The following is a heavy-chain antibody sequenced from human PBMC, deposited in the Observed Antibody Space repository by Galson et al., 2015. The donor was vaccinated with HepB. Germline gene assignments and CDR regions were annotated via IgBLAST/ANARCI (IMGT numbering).Heavy chain of an antibody. J-gene: IGHJ4*02. D-gene: IGHD3-10*01. Sequence: ETLSLTCTVSGGSISSSSYYWGWIHQPPGKGLEWIGSIYYSGSTYYNPSLKTLKRRVSISVDTSKNQFSLKLSSVTAADTAVYYWARLEGSGSYYVGAGYFDYWGQGTQVTVSS. CDR2: IYYSGST. CDR3: ARLEGSGSYYVGAGYFDY. CDR1: GGSISSSSYY. V-gene: IGHV4-39*01.